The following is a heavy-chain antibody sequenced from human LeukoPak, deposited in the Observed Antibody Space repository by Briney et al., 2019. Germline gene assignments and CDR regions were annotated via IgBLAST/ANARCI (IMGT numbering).Heavy chain of an antibody. D-gene: IGHD4-17*01. CDR2: INPNSGGT. V-gene: IGHV1-2*06. CDR3: ARSLQSTVFDY. Sequence: ASVKVSCKASGYTFTGYYMHWVRQAPGQGLEWMGRINPNSGGTNYAQKFQGRVTITADESTSTAYMELSSLRSEDTAVYYCARSLQSTVFDYWGQGTLVTVSS. J-gene: IGHJ4*02. CDR1: GYTFTGYY.